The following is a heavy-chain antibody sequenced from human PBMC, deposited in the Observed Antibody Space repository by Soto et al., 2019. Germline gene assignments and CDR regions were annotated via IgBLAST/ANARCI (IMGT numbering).Heavy chain of an antibody. Sequence: ASVKVSCKASGYTFTGYYVHWVREAPGQGLEWMGWINPETGGTSYAQKFQGGVTLSRDTSINTAYLELSRLRFDDAAVYFCARERYQVISDGMDVWGQGTTVTVSS. CDR1: GYTFTGYY. CDR2: INPETGGT. J-gene: IGHJ6*02. D-gene: IGHD2-2*01. CDR3: ARERYQVISDGMDV. V-gene: IGHV1-2*02.